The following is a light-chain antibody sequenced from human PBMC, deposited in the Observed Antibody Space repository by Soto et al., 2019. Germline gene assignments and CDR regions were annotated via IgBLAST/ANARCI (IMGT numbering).Light chain of an antibody. CDR2: GAS. CDR3: QQRSNWPN. V-gene: IGKV3-11*01. Sequence: EVVMRQSPATLSVSPGETATLSCRASQNVFNNLAWYQVKPGQAPRLLIYGASTRATGIPVRFSGSGSGTDFTLTISSLEPEDFAVYYCQQRSNWPNFSQGTRPEIK. J-gene: IGKJ5*01. CDR1: QNVFNN.